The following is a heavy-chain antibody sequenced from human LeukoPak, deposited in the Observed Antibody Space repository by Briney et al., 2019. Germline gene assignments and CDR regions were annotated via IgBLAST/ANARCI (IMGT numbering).Heavy chain of an antibody. V-gene: IGHV3-30*03. J-gene: IGHJ4*02. CDR1: GSIFNTSG. CDR2: ISYDGSKR. Sequence: GRSLRLSCAASGSIFNTSGIHWVRQAPGEGLEWVTLISYDGSKRSYADSVKGRFTISRDNSKNTVFLQMNSLRPEDTAVYFCAMLRYSGGWWDYWGQGTLVTVSS. D-gene: IGHD6-19*01. CDR3: AMLRYSGGWWDY.